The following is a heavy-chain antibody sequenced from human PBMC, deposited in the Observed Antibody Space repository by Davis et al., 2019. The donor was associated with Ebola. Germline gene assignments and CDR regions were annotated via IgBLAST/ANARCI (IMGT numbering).Heavy chain of an antibody. Sequence: GGSLRLSCAASDISFTYAWMNWVRQAPGKGLEWVSVIYDQSTAYADAVRGRFIISRDKSNNTLYLEMSSLRVDDTAVYYCATTQWLREFDNWGQGTLVTVSS. J-gene: IGHJ4*02. V-gene: IGHV3-53*05. D-gene: IGHD6-19*01. CDR3: ATTQWLREFDN. CDR2: IYDQST. CDR1: DISFTYAW.